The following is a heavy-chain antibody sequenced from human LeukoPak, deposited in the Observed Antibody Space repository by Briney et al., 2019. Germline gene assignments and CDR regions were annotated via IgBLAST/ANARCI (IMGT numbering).Heavy chain of an antibody. CDR3: AKDNGPAAVITGTTFFDY. CDR2: ISWNSGSI. D-gene: IGHD1-7*01. CDR1: GFTFDDYA. V-gene: IGHV3-9*03. J-gene: IGHJ4*02. Sequence: PGRSLRLSCAASGFTFDDYAMHWVRQAPGKGQEWVSGISWNSGSIGYADSVKGRFTISRDNAKNSLYLQMNSLRAEDMALYYCAKDNGPAAVITGTTFFDYWGQGTLVTVSS.